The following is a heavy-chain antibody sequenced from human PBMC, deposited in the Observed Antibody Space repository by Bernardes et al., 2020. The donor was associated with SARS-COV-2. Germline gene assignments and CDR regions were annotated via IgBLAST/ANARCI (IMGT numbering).Heavy chain of an antibody. CDR1: GFVFSSYG. V-gene: IGHV3-30*18. J-gene: IGHJ6*02. D-gene: IGHD3-22*01. Sequence: GGSLRLSCAASGFVFSSYGMHWVRQAPGKGLEWVAVISYDGSEKYYGDSVKGRFTISRDNSKNTLYLQMNSLRAEDTAGYYCAKERPVNRVVANYYYYAMDVWGQGTTVAVSS. CDR3: AKERPVNRVVANYYYYAMDV. CDR2: ISYDGSEK.